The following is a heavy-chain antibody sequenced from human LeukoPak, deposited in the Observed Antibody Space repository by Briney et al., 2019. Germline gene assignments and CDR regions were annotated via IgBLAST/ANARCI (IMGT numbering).Heavy chain of an antibody. CDR2: IYYSGRT. Sequence: PSETLSLTCSVSGDSVSRSDSYWDWIRQPPGKGLEWIGTIYYSGRTYYSPSLKSRVTMSVDPSNNQFSLNLRSVTAADTALYYCARRRYYDGSGYLEWGQGTVVTVSS. CDR3: ARRRYYDGSGYLE. D-gene: IGHD3-22*01. J-gene: IGHJ4*02. V-gene: IGHV4-39*01. CDR1: GDSVSRSDSY.